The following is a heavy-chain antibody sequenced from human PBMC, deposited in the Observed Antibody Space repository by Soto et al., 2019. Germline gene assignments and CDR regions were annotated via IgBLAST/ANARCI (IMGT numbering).Heavy chain of an antibody. Sequence: GGSLRLSCAASGFTFSYYPLHWVRRAPGKGLEWVSSISSVRDYIRYADSVKGRFAISRDNAKTSLYLQMNSLTAEDTAVYYCAREGVHNYTEYYFDYWGQGTLVTVSS. CDR1: GFTFSYYP. CDR2: ISSVRDYI. CDR3: AREGVHNYTEYYFDY. D-gene: IGHD3-10*01. V-gene: IGHV3-21*06. J-gene: IGHJ4*02.